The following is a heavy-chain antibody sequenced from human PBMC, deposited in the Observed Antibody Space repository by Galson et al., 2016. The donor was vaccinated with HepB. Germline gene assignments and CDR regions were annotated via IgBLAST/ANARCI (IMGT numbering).Heavy chain of an antibody. CDR3: ARSIGASYDYVWGSYRQGGTFYI. J-gene: IGHJ3*02. CDR2: IWFDERDK. D-gene: IGHD3-16*02. CDR1: GFTFTNYG. V-gene: IGHV3-33*01. Sequence: SLRLSCAASGFTFTNYGMHWVRQAPGKGLEWVAVIWFDERDKYSADSVKGRFTISRDNSKNTLYLHMNSLRVEDTAVYYCARSIGASYDYVWGSYRQGGTFYIWGQGTMVAVSS.